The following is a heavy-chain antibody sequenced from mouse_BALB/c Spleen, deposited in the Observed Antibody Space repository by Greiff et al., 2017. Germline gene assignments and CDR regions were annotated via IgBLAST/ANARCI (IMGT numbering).Heavy chain of an antibody. J-gene: IGHJ1*01. CDR2: INPYNDGT. D-gene: IGHD4-1*01. Sequence: EVQLQQSGPELVKPGASVKMSCKASGYTFTSYVMHWVKQKPGQGLEWIGYINPYNDGTKYNEKFKGKATLTSDKSSSTAYMELSSLTSEDSAVYYCARGTGTEGWYFDVWGAGTTVTVSS. CDR1: GYTFTSYV. V-gene: IGHV1-14*01. CDR3: ARGTGTEGWYFDV.